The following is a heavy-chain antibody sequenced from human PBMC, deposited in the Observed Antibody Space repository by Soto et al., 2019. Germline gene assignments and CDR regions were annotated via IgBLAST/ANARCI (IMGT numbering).Heavy chain of an antibody. CDR2: INPYNGNR. J-gene: IGHJ5*02. Sequence: QVQLVQSGADLRKPGASVKVSCKASGYSFSNYGINWVRQAPGQGLEWMGWINPYNGNRKYAQKFEDRVTMTTATYTNTLFMELKSLTSDDTAIYYCARDRLRGYDNSGVSSWGQGPRVIVSA. CDR1: GYSFSNYG. D-gene: IGHD5-12*01. V-gene: IGHV1-18*01. CDR3: ARDRLRGYDNSGVSS.